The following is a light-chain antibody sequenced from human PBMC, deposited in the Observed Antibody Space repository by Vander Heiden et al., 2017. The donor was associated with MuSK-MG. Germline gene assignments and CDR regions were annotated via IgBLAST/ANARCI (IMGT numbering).Light chain of an antibody. CDR3: QQYKRYST. CDR2: KAS. J-gene: IGKJ2*01. Sequence: DLQMPQSPSTLSASVGDRVTITCRASQSISSWLAWYQQKAGKATKLLISKASSLESGVPSRFSGSGSGTECTLTISSLQPDDVATYYCQQYKRYSTFAKGTKLEIK. CDR1: QSISSW. V-gene: IGKV1-5*03.